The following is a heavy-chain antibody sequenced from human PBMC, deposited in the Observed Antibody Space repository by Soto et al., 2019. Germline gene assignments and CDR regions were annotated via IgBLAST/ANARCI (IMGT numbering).Heavy chain of an antibody. V-gene: IGHV5-51*01. J-gene: IGHJ4*02. CDR2: MSPGNSDI. D-gene: IGHD3-16*01. CDR1: GYTFNTYW. Sequence: PGESLKISCRGFGYTFNTYWIGWVRQMPGKGLEWMGVMSPGNSDIRYSPAFQGQVSISADTSISTAYLQWSSLKTSDSGMYYCARQGRTSAYSDFWGQGTLVTVSS. CDR3: ARQGRTSAYSDF.